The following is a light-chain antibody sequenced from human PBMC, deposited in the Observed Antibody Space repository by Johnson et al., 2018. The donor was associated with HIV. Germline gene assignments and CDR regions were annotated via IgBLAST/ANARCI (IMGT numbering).Light chain of an antibody. CDR1: SSNIGNNY. V-gene: IGLV1-51*01. J-gene: IGLJ1*01. CDR2: DNH. Sequence: QSVLTQPPSVSAAPGQKVTIPCSGSSSNIGNNYASWYQQVPGTAPKLLIYDNHKRPSGIPDRFSGSKSGTSATLGITGLQTGDEADYYCGTWDNSLSAGVFGTGTKVTGL. CDR3: GTWDNSLSAGV.